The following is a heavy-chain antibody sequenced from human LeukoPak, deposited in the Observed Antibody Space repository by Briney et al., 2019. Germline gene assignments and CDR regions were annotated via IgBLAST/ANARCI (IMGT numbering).Heavy chain of an antibody. CDR3: AHLVRGNPFDY. D-gene: IGHD1-1*01. V-gene: IGHV2-5*02. CDR2: IYWDDDK. J-gene: IGHJ4*02. CDR1: GFSLSTSGVA. Sequence: SGPTLVKPTQTLTLTCTFSGFSLSTSGVAVGWIRQPPGKALEWLALIYWDDDKRYSPSLKSRLTITKDTPKNQVVLSMTNMDPVDTATYYCAHLVRGNPFDYWGQGTLVTVSS.